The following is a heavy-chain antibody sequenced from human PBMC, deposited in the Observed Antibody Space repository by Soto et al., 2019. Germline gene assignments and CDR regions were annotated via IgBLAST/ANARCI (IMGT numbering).Heavy chain of an antibody. J-gene: IGHJ4*02. Sequence: QVQLVESGGGVVQPGRSLRLSCAASGFTFSSYGMHWVRQAPGKGLEWVAVRSYDGSNKYDADSVKGRFTISRDNSKNTLYLQMNSLRAEDTAVYYCAKDLRGYSYGFDYWGQGTLVTVSS. CDR1: GFTFSSYG. CDR2: RSYDGSNK. V-gene: IGHV3-30*18. CDR3: AKDLRGYSYGFDY. D-gene: IGHD5-18*01.